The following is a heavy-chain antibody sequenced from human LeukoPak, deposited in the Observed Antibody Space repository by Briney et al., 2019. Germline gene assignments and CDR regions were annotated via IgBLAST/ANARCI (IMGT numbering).Heavy chain of an antibody. CDR3: AKYPMGDYGDYYFDY. J-gene: IGHJ4*02. CDR2: ISGSGGST. Sequence: GGSLRLSCAASGFTFSSYGMSWVRQAPGKGLEWVSAISGSGGSTYYADSVKGRFTISRDNSKNTLYLQMNSLRAEDTAVYYCAKYPMGDYGDYYFDYWGQGTLVTVSS. CDR1: GFTFSSYG. D-gene: IGHD4-17*01. V-gene: IGHV3-23*01.